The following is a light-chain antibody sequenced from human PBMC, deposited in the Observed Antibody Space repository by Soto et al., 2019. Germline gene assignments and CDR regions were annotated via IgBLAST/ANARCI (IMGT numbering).Light chain of an antibody. Sequence: QSALTQPPSASGSPGQSVTISCTGTSSDVGGYNYVSWYQQHPGKAPKLMIYEVSKRPSGVPDRFSGSKSGNTASLTVSGLQAEDEADYYCNSQSSSGIRVFGTGTKLTVL. CDR2: EVS. V-gene: IGLV2-8*01. CDR3: NSQSSSGIRV. J-gene: IGLJ1*01. CDR1: SSDVGGYNY.